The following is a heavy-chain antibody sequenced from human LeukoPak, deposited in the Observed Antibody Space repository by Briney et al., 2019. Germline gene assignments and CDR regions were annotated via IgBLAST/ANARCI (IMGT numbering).Heavy chain of an antibody. V-gene: IGHV3-7*01. Sequence: GGSLRLSCAASGFTLSTFWMSWVRRAPGKGLEWVANIKQDETEKYYVDSVKGRFTISRDNAKNSLYLQMNSLRAEDTALYYCARPRWLQFGPHDSWGQGTLVTVSS. CDR1: GFTLSTFW. CDR2: IKQDETEK. D-gene: IGHD5-24*01. CDR3: ARPRWLQFGPHDS. J-gene: IGHJ4*02.